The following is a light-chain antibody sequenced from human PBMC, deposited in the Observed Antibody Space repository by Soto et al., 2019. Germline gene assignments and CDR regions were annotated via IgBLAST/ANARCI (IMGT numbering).Light chain of an antibody. CDR3: QQYNSYSGT. Sequence: IQLTQSPCSLSASVVDRVTITWRASQSISSWLAWYQQKPGKAPKLLIYDASSLESGVPSRFSGSGFGTEFTLTISSLQPDDFATYYCQQYNSYSGTFGQGTKVDIK. J-gene: IGKJ1*01. CDR2: DAS. CDR1: QSISSW. V-gene: IGKV1-5*01.